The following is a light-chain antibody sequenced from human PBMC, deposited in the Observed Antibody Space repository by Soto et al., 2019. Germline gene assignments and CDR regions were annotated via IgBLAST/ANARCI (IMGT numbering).Light chain of an antibody. Sequence: EIVMTQSPATMSVSPGERATLSCRAGQVVTTNFAWYQQKSGQSPRLLIYDASFRATGIPERFSGSGSGTDFTLSISSLEPEDFAVYYCQLSQQRSSWPPIAFGQGTRLEIK. CDR2: DAS. V-gene: IGKV3D-11*03. J-gene: IGKJ5*01. CDR3: QLSQQRSSWPPIA. CDR1: QVVTTN.